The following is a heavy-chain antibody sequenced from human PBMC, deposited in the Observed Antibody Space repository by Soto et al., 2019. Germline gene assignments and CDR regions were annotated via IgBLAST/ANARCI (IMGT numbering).Heavy chain of an antibody. CDR1: GFTVSSNY. CDR3: ARGTDLRNWYFGL. J-gene: IGHJ2*01. Sequence: EVQLVESGGGLVQPGGSLRLSCAASGFTVSSNYMSWVRQAPGKGLEWVSVIYSGGSTYYADSVKGRFTISRDNSKNTLYLQMNSLRAEDTAVYYCARGTDLRNWYFGLWGRGTLVTVSS. CDR2: IYSGGST. D-gene: IGHD2-21*02. V-gene: IGHV3-66*01.